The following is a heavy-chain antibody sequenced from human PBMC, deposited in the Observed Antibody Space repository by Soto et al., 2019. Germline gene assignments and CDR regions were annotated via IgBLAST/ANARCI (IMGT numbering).Heavy chain of an antibody. CDR1: GGFINSDPYF. CDR3: GSENRYPDTSSLSGYYYGMDV. CDR2: IYYSGSS. D-gene: IGHD3-9*01. V-gene: IGHV4-31*03. Sequence: SETLSLTCTVSGGFINSDPYFWSWIRQPPGKGLEWVGHIYYSGSSYYNPSLKSRLFMSVETSKSQFSLRLSSVTAADTAVYYCGSENRYPDTSSLSGYYYGMDVWGQGTTVTVSS. J-gene: IGHJ6*02.